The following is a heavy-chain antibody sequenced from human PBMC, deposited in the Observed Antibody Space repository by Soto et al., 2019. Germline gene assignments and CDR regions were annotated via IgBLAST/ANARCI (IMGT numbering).Heavy chain of an antibody. CDR3: ARSGPKYCSGGTCSPFDY. CDR2: INHSGSS. V-gene: IGHV4-34*01. D-gene: IGHD2-15*01. Sequence: ETLSLTCAVYGGSFSGYYWSWIRQPPGKGLEWIGEINHSGSSNYNPSLKSRVTISVDTSRNQLSLNLRSVTAADTAVYYCARSGPKYCSGGTCSPFDYWGQGTPVTVSS. J-gene: IGHJ4*02. CDR1: GGSFSGYY.